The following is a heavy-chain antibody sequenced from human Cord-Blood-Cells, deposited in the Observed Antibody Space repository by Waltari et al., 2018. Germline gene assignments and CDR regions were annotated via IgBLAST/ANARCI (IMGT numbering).Heavy chain of an antibody. CDR2: IIPIFGTA. D-gene: IGHD7-27*01. V-gene: IGHV1-69*06. J-gene: IGHJ2*01. CDR3: ARVPGGNWGNWYFDL. Sequence: QVQLVPSGAEVEKPGSSVKVYCKASGGPCSRYAISWVRQAPGQGLEWMGGIIPIFGTANYAQKFQGRVTINADKSTSTAYMELSSLRSEDTAVYYCARVPGGNWGNWYFDLWGRGTLVTVSS. CDR1: GGPCSRYA.